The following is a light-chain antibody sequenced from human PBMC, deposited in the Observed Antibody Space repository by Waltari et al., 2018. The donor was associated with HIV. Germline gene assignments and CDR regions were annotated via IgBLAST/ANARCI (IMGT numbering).Light chain of an antibody. CDR3: LQTYSAPLT. J-gene: IGKJ3*01. CDR2: DAS. Sequence: DIQMTHSPPSLSASVGDRVTITCRASQNINNYVNWYQHKPGKVPRLLIYDASSFESGAPSRFSGSGYGTDFTLTISSLQQEDFATYYCLQTYSAPLTFGPGTRVDFK. CDR1: QNINNY. V-gene: IGKV1-39*01.